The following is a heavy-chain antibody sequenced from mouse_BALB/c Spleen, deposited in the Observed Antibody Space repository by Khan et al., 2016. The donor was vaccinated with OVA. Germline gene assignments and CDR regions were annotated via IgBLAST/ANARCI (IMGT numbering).Heavy chain of an antibody. J-gene: IGHJ2*01. CDR1: GFTFSSFG. D-gene: IGHD2-3*01. V-gene: IGHV5-17*02. Sequence: EVELVESGGGLVQPGGSRKLSCAASGFTFSSFGMHWVRQAPEKGLEWVAYISSGSRTIYYADTVKGRFTISRDNPKNTLFLQMTSLRSEDTAMYFCARTGYYYFDYWGQGTTLTVSS. CDR2: ISSGSRTI. CDR3: ARTGYYYFDY.